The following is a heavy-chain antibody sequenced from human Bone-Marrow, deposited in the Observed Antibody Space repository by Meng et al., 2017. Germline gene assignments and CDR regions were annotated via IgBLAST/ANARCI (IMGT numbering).Heavy chain of an antibody. CDR2: INPNNGYK. CDR1: GYTFIGYW. CDR3: ARLKGG. V-gene: IGHV1-2*02. Sequence: QVQLMKAGAEVKKPGDSVKVSCKASGYTFIGYWLYWVRQAPGQGLEWIGWINPNNGYKKYAHKFVGRVTVTRDTSTSTIYMEMSSLTYGDTAVYYCARLKGGWGQGTLVTVSS. D-gene: IGHD3-16*01. J-gene: IGHJ4*02.